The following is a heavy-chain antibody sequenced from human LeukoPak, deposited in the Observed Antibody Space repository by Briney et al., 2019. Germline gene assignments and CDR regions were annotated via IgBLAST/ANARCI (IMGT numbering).Heavy chain of an antibody. Sequence: GGSLRLSCAASGFTFSSYSMNWVRQAPGKGLEWVSSISSSSSYIYYADSVKGRFTISRDNAKNSLYLQMNSLRAEDTAVYYCARAWAIVRGVIGYWGQGTLVTVSP. CDR1: GFTFSSYS. J-gene: IGHJ4*02. V-gene: IGHV3-21*01. CDR2: ISSSSSYI. CDR3: ARAWAIVRGVIGY. D-gene: IGHD3-10*01.